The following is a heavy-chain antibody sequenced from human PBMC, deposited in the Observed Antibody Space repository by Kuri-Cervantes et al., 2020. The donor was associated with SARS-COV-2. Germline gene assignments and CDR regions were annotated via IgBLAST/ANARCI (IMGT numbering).Heavy chain of an antibody. D-gene: IGHD3-10*01. Sequence: LSLTCAASGFTFSSYGMHWVRQAPGKGLEWVAVISYDGSNKYYADSAKGRFTISRDNSKNTLYLQMNSLRAEDTAVYYCAKAVRGHYASGSRDTGGMDVWGQGATVTVSS. CDR1: GFTFSSYG. V-gene: IGHV3-30*18. CDR3: AKAVRGHYASGSRDTGGMDV. J-gene: IGHJ6*01. CDR2: ISYDGSNK.